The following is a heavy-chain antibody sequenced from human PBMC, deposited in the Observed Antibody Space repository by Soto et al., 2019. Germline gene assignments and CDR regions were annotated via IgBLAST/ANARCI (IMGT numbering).Heavy chain of an antibody. CDR1: GGSISSGGYY. Sequence: QVQLQESGPGLVKPSQTLSLTCTVSGGSISSGGYYWSWIRQHPGKGLEWIGYIYYSGSTYYNPSHKSRFTIAVNTTKNQFSRTLSSVTAADTAVYYCATYDSSDDYPGSPIGWFDPWGQGTLVTVSS. D-gene: IGHD3-22*01. CDR3: ATYDSSDDYPGSPIGWFDP. V-gene: IGHV4-31*03. CDR2: IYYSGST. J-gene: IGHJ5*02.